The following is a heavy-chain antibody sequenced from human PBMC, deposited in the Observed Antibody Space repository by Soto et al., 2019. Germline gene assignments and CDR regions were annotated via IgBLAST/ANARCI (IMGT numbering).Heavy chain of an antibody. CDR3: ARDTTSMVRGGGYYYMDV. V-gene: IGHV3-48*01. D-gene: IGHD3-10*01. CDR1: GFTFSSYS. J-gene: IGHJ6*03. Sequence: GGSLRLSCAASGFTFSSYSMNWVRQAPGKGLEWVSYISSSSSTIYYADSVKGRFTISRDNAKNSLYLQMNSLRAEDTAVYYCARDTTSMVRGGGYYYMDVWGKGTTVTVSS. CDR2: ISSSSSTI.